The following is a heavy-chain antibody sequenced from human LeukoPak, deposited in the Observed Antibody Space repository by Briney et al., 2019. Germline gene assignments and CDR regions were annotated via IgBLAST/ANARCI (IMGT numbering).Heavy chain of an antibody. Sequence: ASVKVSCKASGYTFTSYAISWVRQAPGQGLEGVGWLSAYNGNTNYAQKLQGRVTMTTDTSTSTAYMELRSLRSDDTAVYYCARDLAYGSGSYSDYWGQGTLVTVSS. J-gene: IGHJ4*02. CDR2: LSAYNGNT. CDR3: ARDLAYGSGSYSDY. CDR1: GYTFTSYA. V-gene: IGHV1-18*01. D-gene: IGHD3-10*01.